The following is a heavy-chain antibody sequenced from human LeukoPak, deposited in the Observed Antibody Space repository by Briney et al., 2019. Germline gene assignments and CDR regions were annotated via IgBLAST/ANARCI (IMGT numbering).Heavy chain of an antibody. J-gene: IGHJ4*02. CDR3: ARVVIAVAGEDLDY. V-gene: IGHV3-33*01. D-gene: IGHD6-19*01. Sequence: GRSLGLSCAASGFTFSSYGMHWVRQAPGKGLEWVAVIWYDGSNKYYADSVKGRFTISRDNSKNTLYLQMNSLRAEDTAVYYCARVVIAVAGEDLDYWGQGTLVTVSS. CDR1: GFTFSSYG. CDR2: IWYDGSNK.